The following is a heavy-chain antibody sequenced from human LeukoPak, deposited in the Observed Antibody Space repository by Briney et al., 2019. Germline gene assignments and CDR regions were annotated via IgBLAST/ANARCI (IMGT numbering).Heavy chain of an antibody. J-gene: IGHJ4*02. CDR2: IKTDGSST. Sequence: GGSLRLSCAASGFTFSSHWMHWVRQAPGEGLVWVSHIKTDGSSTNYADSVKGRFTISRDNAKNTVYLQMNSLRAEDTAVYYCTRSLRVGPWGQRTLVTVSS. D-gene: IGHD3-10*01. V-gene: IGHV3-74*01. CDR1: GFTFSSHW. CDR3: TRSLRVGP.